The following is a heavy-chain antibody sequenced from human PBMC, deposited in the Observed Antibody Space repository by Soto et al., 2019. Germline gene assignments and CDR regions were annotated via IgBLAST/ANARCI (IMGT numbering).Heavy chain of an antibody. Sequence: RGSLRLSCAASGFTFSNAWINWVRQAPGKGLEWVGRVKSKNDGGTTDFAAPVKGRFAISRDDSKNMVYLEMNSLQTEDTAIYYCTIDSYITSIIVRFDYWGHGTLVTVSS. D-gene: IGHD3-22*01. J-gene: IGHJ4*01. V-gene: IGHV3-15*07. CDR2: VKSKNDGGTT. CDR3: TIDSYITSIIVRFDY. CDR1: GFTFSNAW.